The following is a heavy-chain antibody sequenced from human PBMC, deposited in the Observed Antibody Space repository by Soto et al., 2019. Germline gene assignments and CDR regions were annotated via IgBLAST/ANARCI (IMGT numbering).Heavy chain of an antibody. CDR1: GGSISSGGYY. Sequence: SETLSLTCTVSGGSISSGGYYWSWIRQHPGKGLEWVGYIYHSGSTYYNPSLKSRVTISVNTSKNHFSLKLSSVTAADTAVYYCARDGGSQGYGMDVWGQGTTVTVSS. D-gene: IGHD1-26*01. CDR3: ARDGGSQGYGMDV. CDR2: IYHSGST. J-gene: IGHJ6*02. V-gene: IGHV4-31*03.